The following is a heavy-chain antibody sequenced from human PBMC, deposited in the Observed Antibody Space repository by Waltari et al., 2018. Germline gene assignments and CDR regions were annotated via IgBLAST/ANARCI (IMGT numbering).Heavy chain of an antibody. V-gene: IGHV4-34*01. D-gene: IGHD5-12*01. CDR3: ARGGGYDSRYFDY. CDR2: INHSGST. Sequence: QVQLQQWGAGLLKPSETLSLTCAVYGGSFSGYYWSWIRQPPGKGLAWIGEINHSGSTNSNPSRQIPVTISVDTSKNQFSLKLSSVTAADTAVYYCARGGGYDSRYFDYWGQGTLVTVSS. J-gene: IGHJ4*02. CDR1: GGSFSGYY.